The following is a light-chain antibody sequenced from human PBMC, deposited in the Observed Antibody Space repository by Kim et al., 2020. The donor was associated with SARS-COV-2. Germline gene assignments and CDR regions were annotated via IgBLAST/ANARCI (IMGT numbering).Light chain of an antibody. CDR1: QSVGDN. CDR3: QQYSNWRPYT. CDR2: GAS. Sequence: VSPGERATLSCRASQSVGDNLAWYQQKPGQAPRLLLYGASTRATGIPARFSGSGSGTEFTLTISSLQSEDFAVYYWQQYSNWRPYTFGQGTKLEI. J-gene: IGKJ2*01. V-gene: IGKV3-15*01.